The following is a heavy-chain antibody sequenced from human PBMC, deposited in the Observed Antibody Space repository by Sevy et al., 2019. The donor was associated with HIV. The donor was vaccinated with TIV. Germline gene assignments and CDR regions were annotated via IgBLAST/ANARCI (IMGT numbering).Heavy chain of an antibody. CDR1: GFTFSSYC. Sequence: GGSLRLSCAASGFTFSSYCMHWVRQAPGKGLEWVAFRRYDGSNKYYADSVKGRLTISRDNSKNTLYLQMNSLRAEATAVYYCAKVLEQQLIYYYYGMDVWGQGTTVTVSS. CDR3: AKVLEQQLIYYYYGMDV. D-gene: IGHD6-13*01. V-gene: IGHV3-30*02. J-gene: IGHJ6*02. CDR2: RRYDGSNK.